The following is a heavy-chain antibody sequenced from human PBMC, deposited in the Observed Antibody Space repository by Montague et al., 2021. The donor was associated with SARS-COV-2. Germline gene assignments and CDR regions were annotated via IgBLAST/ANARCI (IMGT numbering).Heavy chain of an antibody. V-gene: IGHV4-39*07. Sequence: SETLSLTCTVSGGPISSCSYYWGWIRQAPGKGLEWIGSIYYSGSTYYNPSLKSRVTISVDTSKNQFSLKLSSVTAADTAVYYCARDPSRQPLLYPIGDYYYGMDVWGQGTTVTVAS. CDR2: IYYSGST. CDR1: GGPISSCSYY. CDR3: ARDPSRQPLLYPIGDYYYGMDV. J-gene: IGHJ6*02. D-gene: IGHD2-2*02.